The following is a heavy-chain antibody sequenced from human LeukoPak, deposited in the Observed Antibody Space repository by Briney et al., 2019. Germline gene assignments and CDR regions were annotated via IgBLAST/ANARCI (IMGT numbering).Heavy chain of an antibody. Sequence: PGGSLRLSCAASGFTFSGYEMHWVRQAPGKGLEWISYISSSGSISYADSVKGRFTISRDNAKNSLYPQMNSLRVEDTAVYYCARGRDHYYGMDVWGQGTTVTVSS. V-gene: IGHV3-48*03. CDR2: ISSSGSI. CDR1: GFTFSGYE. CDR3: ARGRDHYYGMDV. J-gene: IGHJ6*02. D-gene: IGHD2-15*01.